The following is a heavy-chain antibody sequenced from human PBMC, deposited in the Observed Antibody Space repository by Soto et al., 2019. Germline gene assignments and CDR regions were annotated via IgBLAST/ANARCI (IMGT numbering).Heavy chain of an antibody. Sequence: QVQLMQSGAEVKKPGASVKVSCKASGDTFTDYYIHWVRQAPGQGLEWMGTVNPSGGHTTYAQHFLGCGTMTTDTSTSTLYMELTSLRSDDTAIYYCARGGHVVVVTAALDYWGQGTLVTVSS. CDR1: GDTFTDYY. V-gene: IGHV1-46*01. CDR3: ARGGHVVVVTAALDY. D-gene: IGHD2-21*02. J-gene: IGHJ4*02. CDR2: VNPSGGHT.